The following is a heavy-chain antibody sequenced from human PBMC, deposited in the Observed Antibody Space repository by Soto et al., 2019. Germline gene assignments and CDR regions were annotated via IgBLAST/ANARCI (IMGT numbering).Heavy chain of an antibody. CDR3: ATLSVYCCGGSCYSLGLDY. J-gene: IGHJ4*02. V-gene: IGHV4-34*01. Sequence: QVQLQQWGAGLLKPSETLSLTCAVYGGSFSGYYWSWIRQPPGKGLEWIGEINHSGSTNYNPSLKSRVTISVDTSKNQFSLKLSSVTAADTAVYYCATLSVYCCGGSCYSLGLDYWGQGTLVTVSS. CDR1: GGSFSGYY. CDR2: INHSGST. D-gene: IGHD2-15*01.